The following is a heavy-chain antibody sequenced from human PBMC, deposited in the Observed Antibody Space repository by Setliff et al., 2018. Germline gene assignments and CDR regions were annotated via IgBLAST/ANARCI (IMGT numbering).Heavy chain of an antibody. V-gene: IGHV3-48*01. CDR2: ITGTSSTI. Sequence: QPGGSLRLSCAASGFIFSTLSMNWVRQAPGKGLEWLSYITGTSSTINYADSVKGRFTISRDNARNSVYLQMNSLRAEDTAVYYCARTGWGKYAFDLWGQGAMVTVSS. CDR1: GFIFSTLS. D-gene: IGHD3-16*01. CDR3: ARTGWGKYAFDL. J-gene: IGHJ3*01.